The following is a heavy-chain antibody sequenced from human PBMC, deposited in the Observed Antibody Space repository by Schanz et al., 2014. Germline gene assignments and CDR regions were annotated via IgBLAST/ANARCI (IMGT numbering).Heavy chain of an antibody. V-gene: IGHV7-4-1*02. D-gene: IGHD6-19*01. CDR2: INTNTGNP. Sequence: QVQLVQSGSELKKPGASVKVSCKASGYTFTSYAMNWVRQAPGQGLEWVGWINTNTGNPTYAQGFTGRFVFSLDTXXXTAYLQLSSLXXXXXXXYYCTTETIAMAGTFSIWGQGTLVTVSS. CDR1: GYTFTSYA. CDR3: TTETIAMAGTFSI. J-gene: IGHJ4*02.